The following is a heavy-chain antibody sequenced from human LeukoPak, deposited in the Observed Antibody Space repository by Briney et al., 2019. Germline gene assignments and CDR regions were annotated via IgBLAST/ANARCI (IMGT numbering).Heavy chain of an antibody. J-gene: IGHJ5*02. CDR3: ARGPPLFDP. V-gene: IGHV3-48*04. Sequence: PGGSLRLSCAASGFSFSTSTMNCVRQAPGKWLEWVSYIDLSGSTLYYLESVKGRFTISRDNAKNSLYLQMSSLRAEDTAVYYCARGPPLFDPWGQGTLVAVSS. CDR1: GFSFSTST. CDR2: IDLSGSTL.